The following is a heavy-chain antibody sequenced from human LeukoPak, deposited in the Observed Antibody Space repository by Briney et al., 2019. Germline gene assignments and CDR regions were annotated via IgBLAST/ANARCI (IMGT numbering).Heavy chain of an antibody. J-gene: IGHJ4*02. Sequence: GGSLRLSCAASGFTVRTNYMSWVRQAPGMGLEWVSSIDTSSRYIHYADSVKGRFTISRDNAKNSLYLQMNSLRAEDTAVYYCARDRSGSYGGFDYWGQGTLVTVSS. CDR2: IDTSSRYI. CDR3: ARDRSGSYGGFDY. V-gene: IGHV3-21*01. D-gene: IGHD1-26*01. CDR1: GFTVRTNY.